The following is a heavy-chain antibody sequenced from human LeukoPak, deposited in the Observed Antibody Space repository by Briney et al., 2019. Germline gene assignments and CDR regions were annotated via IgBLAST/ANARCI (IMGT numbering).Heavy chain of an antibody. J-gene: IGHJ4*02. Sequence: ASVKVSCKASGYTFTGYYMHWVRQAPGQGREWMGWISAYNGNTNYAQKLQGRVTMTTDTSTRTAYMELRSLRSADTAVYYCARARGVVRGVISFDYWGQGTLVTVSS. CDR2: ISAYNGNT. CDR3: ARARGVVRGVISFDY. CDR1: GYTFTGYY. V-gene: IGHV1-18*04. D-gene: IGHD3-10*01.